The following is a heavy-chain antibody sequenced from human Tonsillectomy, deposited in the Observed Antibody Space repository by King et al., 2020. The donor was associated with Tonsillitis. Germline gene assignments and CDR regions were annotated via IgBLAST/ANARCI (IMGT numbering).Heavy chain of an antibody. CDR3: ARPVNPGGVPGDFEY. CDR2: IYPGDSDT. J-gene: IGHJ4*02. V-gene: IGHV5-51*01. Sequence: IGWVRQMPGKGLEWRGIIYPGDSDTRYSPSFQGQVTISADKSISTAYLQWSSLQASDTAMYYCARPVNPGGVPGDFEYWCQVTLVTVSS. D-gene: IGHD2-8*02.